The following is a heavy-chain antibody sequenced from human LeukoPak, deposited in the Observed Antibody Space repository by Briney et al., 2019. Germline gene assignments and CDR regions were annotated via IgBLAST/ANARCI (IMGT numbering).Heavy chain of an antibody. CDR1: GSTFNSHW. Sequence: PGGSLRLSCAASGSTFNSHWKSWVRQAPGKGLEWVANIKQDGSEKYYVDSVKGRFTISRDNAKNSRYLQMNSLRAEDTAVYYCARGGRTGDYWGQGTLVTVSS. J-gene: IGHJ4*02. V-gene: IGHV3-7*01. D-gene: IGHD3-16*01. CDR3: ARGGRTGDY. CDR2: IKQDGSEK.